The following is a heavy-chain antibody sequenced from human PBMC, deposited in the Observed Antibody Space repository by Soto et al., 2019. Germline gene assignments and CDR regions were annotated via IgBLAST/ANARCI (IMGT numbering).Heavy chain of an antibody. CDR1: GFSLTTNGVG. D-gene: IGHD2-15*01. CDR3: AHKGGRGAGMDV. V-gene: IGHV2-5*02. CDR2: MYWDGDE. J-gene: IGHJ6*02. Sequence: QITLKESGPTLVNPTQTLTLTCIFSGFSLTTNGVGVAWIRQPPGKALEWLALMYWDGDERYSPFLKSRLTITKGTSENQVVLTVTNMAPVDTGTYYCAHKGGRGAGMDVWGHGTTVTVSS.